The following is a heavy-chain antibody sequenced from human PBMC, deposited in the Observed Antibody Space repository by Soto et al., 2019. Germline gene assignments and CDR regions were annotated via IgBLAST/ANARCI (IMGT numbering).Heavy chain of an antibody. CDR3: ARGGRYYGDYGYFDY. V-gene: IGHV3-33*01. D-gene: IGHD4-17*01. CDR1: GFTFSSYG. CDR2: IWYDGSNK. J-gene: IGHJ4*02. Sequence: QVQLVESGGGVVQPGRSLRLSCAASGFTFSSYGMHWVRQAPGKGLEWVADIWYDGSNKYYADSVKGRFTISRDNSKNTLYLQMNSLRAEDTAVYYCARGGRYYGDYGYFDYWGQGTLVTVSS.